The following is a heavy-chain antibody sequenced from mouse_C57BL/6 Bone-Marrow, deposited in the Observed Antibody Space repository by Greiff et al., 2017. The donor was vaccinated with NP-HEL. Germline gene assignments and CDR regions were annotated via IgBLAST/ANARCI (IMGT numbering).Heavy chain of an antibody. Sequence: VQLQQPGAELVKPGASVKMSCKASGFTFTSYWITWVKQRPGQGLEWIGDIYPGSGSTNYNEKFKSKATLTVATSSSTAYMQLSSLTSEDSAVYYCARSNSGAYWGQGTLVTVSA. CDR1: GFTFTSYW. D-gene: IGHD2-5*01. J-gene: IGHJ3*01. CDR3: ARSNSGAY. CDR2: IYPGSGST. V-gene: IGHV1-55*01.